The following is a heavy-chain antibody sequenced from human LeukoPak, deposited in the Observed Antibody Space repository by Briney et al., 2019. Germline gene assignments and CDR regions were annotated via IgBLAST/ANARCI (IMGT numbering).Heavy chain of an antibody. CDR2: ISYDGSNK. CDR1: GFTFRSYG. D-gene: IGHD3-22*01. J-gene: IGHJ4*02. V-gene: IGHV3-30*18. CDR3: AKDRPDSYYYDSSGYYFYY. Sequence: GGSLRLSCAASGFTFRSYGMHGVRQAPGKGLEWVAVISYDGSNKYYADSVKGRFTISRDNSKNTLYLQMNSLRAEDTAVYYCAKDRPDSYYYDSSGYYFYYWGQGTLVTVSS.